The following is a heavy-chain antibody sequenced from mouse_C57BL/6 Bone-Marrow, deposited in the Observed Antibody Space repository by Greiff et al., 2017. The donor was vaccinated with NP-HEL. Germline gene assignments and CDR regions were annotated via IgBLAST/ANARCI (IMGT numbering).Heavy chain of an antibody. Sequence: EVKLMESGTVLVRPGASVKMSCKTSGYTFTSYRMHWVKQRPGQGLEWIGAIYPGNSDTSYNQKFKGKANLTAATSASPAYMELSSLTDEDSAVYYCTRGGRPFDYWGKGTTLTVSS. CDR3: TRGGRPFDY. CDR1: GYTFTSYR. V-gene: IGHV1-5*01. CDR2: IYPGNSDT. J-gene: IGHJ2*01.